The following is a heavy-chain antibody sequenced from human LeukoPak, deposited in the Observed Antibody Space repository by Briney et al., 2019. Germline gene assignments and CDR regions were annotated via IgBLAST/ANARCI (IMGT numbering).Heavy chain of an antibody. CDR2: ISYDGSNK. CDR3: ARASFRIAVAPDFDY. V-gene: IGHV3-30-3*01. CDR1: GFTFSSYA. D-gene: IGHD6-19*01. J-gene: IGHJ4*02. Sequence: PGGSLRLSCAASGFTFSSYAMHWVRQAPGKGLEWEAVISYDGSNKYYADSVKGRFTISRDNSKNTLYLQMNSLRAEDTAVYYCARASFRIAVAPDFDYWGQGTLVTVSS.